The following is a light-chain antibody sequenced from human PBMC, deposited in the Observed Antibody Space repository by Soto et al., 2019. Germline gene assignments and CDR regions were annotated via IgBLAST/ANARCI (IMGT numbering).Light chain of an antibody. CDR3: QQYGSSPPLS. CDR1: QTVRNNY. V-gene: IGKV3-20*01. CDR2: DAS. Sequence: EIVLTQSPATLSLSPGERATLPCRASQTVRNNYLAWYQQKPGQAPRLLIYDASSRATGIPDRFSGSGSGTDFTLTISRLEPEDFAVYYCQQYGSSPPLSFGGGTKV. J-gene: IGKJ4*01.